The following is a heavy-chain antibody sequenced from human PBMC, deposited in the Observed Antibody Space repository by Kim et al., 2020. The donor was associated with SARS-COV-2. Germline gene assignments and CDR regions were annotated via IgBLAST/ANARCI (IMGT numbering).Heavy chain of an antibody. CDR3: AKDPPSYYDFWSGPTNYYYGMDV. J-gene: IGHJ6*02. CDR2: ISGSGGST. V-gene: IGHV3-23*01. Sequence: GGSLRLSCAASGFTFSSYAMSWVRQAPGKGLEWVSAISGSGGSTYYADSVKGRFTISRDNSKNTLYLQMNSLRAEDTAVYYCAKDPPSYYDFWSGPTNYYYGMDVWGQGTTVTVSS. D-gene: IGHD3-3*01. CDR1: GFTFSSYA.